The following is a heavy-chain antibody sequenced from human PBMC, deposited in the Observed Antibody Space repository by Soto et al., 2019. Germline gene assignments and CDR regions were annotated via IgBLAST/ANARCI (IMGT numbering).Heavy chain of an antibody. CDR1: GYTFTSYG. J-gene: IGHJ6*02. V-gene: IGHV1-18*01. CDR3: ARLEFLWFGELSFMDV. D-gene: IGHD3-10*01. Sequence: ASVKVSCKASGYTFTSYGISWVRQAPGQGLEWMGWISAYNGNTNYAQKLQGRVTMTTDTSTSTAYMELRSLRSDDTAVYYCARLEFLWFGELSFMDVCGQRTTVTVSS. CDR2: ISAYNGNT.